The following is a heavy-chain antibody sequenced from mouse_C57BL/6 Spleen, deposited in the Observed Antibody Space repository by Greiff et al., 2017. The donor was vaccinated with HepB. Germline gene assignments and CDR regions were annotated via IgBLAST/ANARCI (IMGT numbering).Heavy chain of an antibody. CDR2: IHPNSGST. V-gene: IGHV1-64*01. D-gene: IGHD1-1*01. CDR3: ARWGTTVPYAMDY. J-gene: IGHJ4*01. Sequence: QVQLQQPGAELVKPGASVKLSCKASGYTFTSYWMHWVKQRPGQGLEWIGMIHPNSGSTNYNEKFKSKATLTVDKSSSTAYMQLSSLTSEDSAVYYCARWGTTVPYAMDYWGQGTSVTVSS. CDR1: GYTFTSYW.